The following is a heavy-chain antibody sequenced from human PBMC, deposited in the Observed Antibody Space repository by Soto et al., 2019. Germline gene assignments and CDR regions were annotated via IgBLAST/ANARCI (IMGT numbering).Heavy chain of an antibody. D-gene: IGHD2-8*02. CDR3: ARISYWVKDY. CDR1: GASLSSGSYY. CDR2: FYYTGTT. V-gene: IGHV4-61*01. J-gene: IGHJ4*02. Sequence: SETLSLSCTVSGASLSSGSYYWSWIRQPPGKALEWIGYFYYTGTTKYNASLESRVNISADPSKNQFSLNLTSVAAADTAVYYCARISYWVKDYWGEGALVTDS.